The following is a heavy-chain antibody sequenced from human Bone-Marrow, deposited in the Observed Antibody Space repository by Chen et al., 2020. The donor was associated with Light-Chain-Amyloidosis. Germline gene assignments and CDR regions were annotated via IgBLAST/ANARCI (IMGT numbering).Heavy chain of an antibody. CDR2: IWYDGSNK. Sequence: VQLVESGGGLIQPGGSLRLSCAASGFTVSSNYMSWVRQAPGKGLEWVAVIWYDGSNKYYADSVKGRFTISRDNSKNTLYLQMNSLRAEDTAVYYCARPWGELWSNFDYWGQGTLVTVSS. CDR3: ARPWGELWSNFDY. D-gene: IGHD3-16*01. J-gene: IGHJ4*02. V-gene: IGHV3-33*08. CDR1: GFTVSSNY.